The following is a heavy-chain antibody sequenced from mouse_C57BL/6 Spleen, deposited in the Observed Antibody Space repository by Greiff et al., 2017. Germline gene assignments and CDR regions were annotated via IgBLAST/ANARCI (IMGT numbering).Heavy chain of an antibody. CDR3: ARYYYGSSSPFAY. CDR2: ISSGGSYT. J-gene: IGHJ3*01. CDR1: GFTFSSYG. Sequence: EVKLMESGGDLVKPGGSLKLSCAASGFTFSSYGMSWVRQTPDKRLEWVATISSGGSYTYYPDSVKGRFTISRDNAKNTLYLQMSSLKSEDTAMYYCARYYYGSSSPFAYWGQGTLVTVSA. D-gene: IGHD1-1*01. V-gene: IGHV5-6*01.